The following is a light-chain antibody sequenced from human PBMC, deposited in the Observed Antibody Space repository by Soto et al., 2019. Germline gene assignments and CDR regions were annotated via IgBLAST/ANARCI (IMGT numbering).Light chain of an antibody. J-gene: IGKJ1*01. V-gene: IGKV1-27*01. CDR1: LGISDY. CDR3: QQYNIYPWT. CDR2: AAS. Sequence: DDQVTLSKSYLXAXVGDXVIIXXRASLGISDYLAWYQQKPGKVPRLLIYAASTLNSGVPSRFSGSGSGTEFTLTISSLQPDDFAPYYCQQYNIYPWTFGQGPTADI.